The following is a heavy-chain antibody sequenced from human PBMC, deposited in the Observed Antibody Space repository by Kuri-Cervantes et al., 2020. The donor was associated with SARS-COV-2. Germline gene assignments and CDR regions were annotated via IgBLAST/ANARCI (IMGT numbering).Heavy chain of an antibody. Sequence: GESLKISCAASGFTFSSYGMHWVRQTPGKGLEWVAVIWYDGSNKCYADSVKGRFTISRDNSKNTLYLQMNSLRAEDTAVYYCARALPGRQLPPRGYYYYGMDVWGQGTTVTVSS. V-gene: IGHV3-33*01. CDR2: IWYDGSNK. J-gene: IGHJ6*02. CDR3: ARALPGRQLPPRGYYYYGMDV. D-gene: IGHD2-2*01. CDR1: GFTFSSYG.